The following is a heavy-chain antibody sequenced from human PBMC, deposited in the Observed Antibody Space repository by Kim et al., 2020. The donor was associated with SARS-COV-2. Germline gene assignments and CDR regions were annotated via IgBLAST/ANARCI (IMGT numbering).Heavy chain of an antibody. CDR3: AKFVANPFFDY. Sequence: GGSLRLSCAASGFIFSSYAMSWVRQAPGKGLEWVSAINGGGDDTYYADSVRGRFTISRDNSNNTLYLQMNSLGADDTAVYYYAKFVANPFFDYWGQGILV. CDR2: INGGGDDT. CDR1: GFIFSSYA. V-gene: IGHV3-23*01. J-gene: IGHJ4*02. D-gene: IGHD7-27*01.